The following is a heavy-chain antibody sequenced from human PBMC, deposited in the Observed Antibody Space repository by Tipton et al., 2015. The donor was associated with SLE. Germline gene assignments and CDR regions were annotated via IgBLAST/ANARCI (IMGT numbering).Heavy chain of an antibody. Sequence: QVQLVQSGPEVKKPGASVKGSCRASGYTFTDYYMHWVRQAPGQGLEWMGWINPKSGDTNFAQKFQGRVTLTRDTSISTAFMELSSLRSDDTAVYRCARDGGSWGPIDNWGQGTLVTVSS. J-gene: IGHJ4*02. CDR2: INPKSGDT. CDR1: GYTFTDYY. CDR3: ARDGGSWGPIDN. D-gene: IGHD6-13*01. V-gene: IGHV1-2*02.